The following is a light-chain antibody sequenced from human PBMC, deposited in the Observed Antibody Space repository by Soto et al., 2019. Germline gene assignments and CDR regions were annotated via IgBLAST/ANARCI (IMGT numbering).Light chain of an antibody. Sequence: QSALTQPPSASGSSGQSVTISCTGTSSDVGAYNHVSWYQQHPGKAPKLMIYGVNKRPSGVPDRFSGSKSGNTASLTVSGLQAEDEADYYCSSYAGNTDVVFGGGTKLTVL. J-gene: IGLJ2*01. CDR2: GVN. V-gene: IGLV2-8*01. CDR3: SSYAGNTDVV. CDR1: SSDVGAYNH.